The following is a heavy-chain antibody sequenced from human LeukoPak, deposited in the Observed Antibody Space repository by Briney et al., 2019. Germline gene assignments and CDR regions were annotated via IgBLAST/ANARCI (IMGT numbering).Heavy chain of an antibody. Sequence: KSSETLSLTCTVSGGSISSYYWSWIRQPAGKGLVWIGRIYTSGSTNYNPSLKSRVTISVDKSKNQFSLKLSPVTAADTAVYYCATGGSGYWYFDLWGRGTLVTVSS. V-gene: IGHV4-4*07. J-gene: IGHJ2*01. CDR3: ATGGSGYWYFDL. CDR2: IYTSGST. D-gene: IGHD2-8*02. CDR1: GGSISSYY.